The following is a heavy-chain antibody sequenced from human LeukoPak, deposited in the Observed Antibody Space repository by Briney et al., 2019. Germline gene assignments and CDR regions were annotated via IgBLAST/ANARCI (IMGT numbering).Heavy chain of an antibody. D-gene: IGHD5-18*01. CDR2: ISYDGSNK. CDR1: GFTFSSYG. V-gene: IGHV3-30*18. Sequence: PGRSLRLSCAASGFTFSSYGMHWVRQAPGKGLEWVAVISYDGSNKYYADSVKGRFTISRDNSKNTLYLQMSSLRAEDTAVYYCVKENTAMVFVYWGQGTLVTISS. CDR3: VKENTAMVFVY. J-gene: IGHJ4*02.